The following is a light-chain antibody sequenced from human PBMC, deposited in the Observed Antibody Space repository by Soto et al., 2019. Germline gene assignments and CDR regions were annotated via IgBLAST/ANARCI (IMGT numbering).Light chain of an antibody. CDR2: AVS. CDR3: NSYTSSSTLV. J-gene: IGLJ1*01. V-gene: IGLV2-14*03. CDR1: SSDVGGYNY. Sequence: QSVLTQPASVSGSPGQSITISCTGTSSDVGGYNYVSWYQHHPGKAPKLMIYAVSERPSGVSNRFSGSKSGNTASLTISGLQAEDEADYCCNSYTSSSTLVFGTGTKVTVL.